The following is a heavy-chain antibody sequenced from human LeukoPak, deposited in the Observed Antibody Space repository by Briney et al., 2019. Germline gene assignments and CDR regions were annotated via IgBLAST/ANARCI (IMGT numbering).Heavy chain of an antibody. V-gene: IGHV3-30-3*01. D-gene: IGHD3-22*01. CDR1: GFTFSSYA. Sequence: GGSLRLSCAASGFTFSSYAMHWVRQAPGKGLEWVAVISYDGSNKYYADSVKGRFTISRDNSKNSLYLQMNSLRTEDTALYYCAKANPDGSGYYYLDYWGQGTLVTVSS. J-gene: IGHJ4*02. CDR2: ISYDGSNK. CDR3: AKANPDGSGYYYLDY.